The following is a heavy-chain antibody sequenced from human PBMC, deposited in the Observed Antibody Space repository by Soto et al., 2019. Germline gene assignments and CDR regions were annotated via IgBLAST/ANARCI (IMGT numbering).Heavy chain of an antibody. CDR3: ARFPIFYSSSYNWFDP. CDR2: IYYSGST. D-gene: IGHD6-13*01. CDR1: GGSISSSSYY. Sequence: SETLSLTCTVSGGSISSSSYYWGWIRQPPGKGLEWIGSIYYSGSTYYNPSLKSRVTISVDTSKNQFSLKLSSVTVADTAVYYCARFPIFYSSSYNWFDPWGQGTLVTVS. V-gene: IGHV4-39*01. J-gene: IGHJ5*02.